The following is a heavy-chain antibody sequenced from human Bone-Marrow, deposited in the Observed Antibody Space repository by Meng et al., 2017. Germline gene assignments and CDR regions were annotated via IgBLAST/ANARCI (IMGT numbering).Heavy chain of an antibody. Sequence: SETLSLTCTVSRYSITNDYYWGWIRQPPGKGLEWIGSIVHRGNTYYNPSLKSRTTMSVDTSKNQFSLKVTSVTAADTAVYYCARVSSGSFDVWGQGTLVTVSS. D-gene: IGHD1-26*01. J-gene: IGHJ5*02. CDR1: RYSITNDYY. CDR3: ARVSSGSFDV. V-gene: IGHV4-38-2*02. CDR2: IVHRGNT.